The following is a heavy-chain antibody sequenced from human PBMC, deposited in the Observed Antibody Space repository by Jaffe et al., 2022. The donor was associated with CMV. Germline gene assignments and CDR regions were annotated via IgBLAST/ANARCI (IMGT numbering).Heavy chain of an antibody. Sequence: QVQLQESGPGLVKPSETLSLTCTVSGGSISSYYWSWIRQPPGKGLEWIGYIYYSGSTNYNPSLKSRVTISVDTSKNQFSLKLSSVTAADTAVYYCARDRGWGPGANYYYGMDVWGQGTTVTVSS. J-gene: IGHJ6*02. CDR3: ARDRGWGPGANYYYGMDV. CDR2: IYYSGST. CDR1: GGSISSYY. D-gene: IGHD2-21*02. V-gene: IGHV4-59*01.